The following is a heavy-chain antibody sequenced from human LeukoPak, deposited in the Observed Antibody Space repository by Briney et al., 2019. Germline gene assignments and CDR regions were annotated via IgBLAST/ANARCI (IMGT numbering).Heavy chain of an antibody. Sequence: SETLSLTCTVSGGSISSSSYYWGWIRQPPGKGLEWIGEINHSGSTNYNPSLKSRVTISVDTSKNQFSLKLSSVTAADTAVYYCARVFPPYSSRARGTPVDYWGQGTLVTVSS. J-gene: IGHJ4*02. D-gene: IGHD6-13*01. V-gene: IGHV4-39*07. CDR3: ARVFPPYSSRARGTPVDY. CDR2: INHSGST. CDR1: GGSISSSSYY.